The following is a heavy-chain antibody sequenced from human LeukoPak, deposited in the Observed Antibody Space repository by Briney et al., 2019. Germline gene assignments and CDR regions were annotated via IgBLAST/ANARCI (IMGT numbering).Heavy chain of an antibody. CDR3: ARDSAGYYDFWSGYYTSGPNWFDP. Sequence: ASVKVSCKASGYTFTSYAMHWVRQAPGQRLEWMGWINAGNGNTKYSQKFQGRVTITRDTSASTAYMELSSLGSEDTAVYYCARDSAGYYDFWSGYYTSGPNWFDPWGQGTLVTVSS. CDR1: GYTFTSYA. J-gene: IGHJ5*02. V-gene: IGHV1-3*01. D-gene: IGHD3-3*01. CDR2: INAGNGNT.